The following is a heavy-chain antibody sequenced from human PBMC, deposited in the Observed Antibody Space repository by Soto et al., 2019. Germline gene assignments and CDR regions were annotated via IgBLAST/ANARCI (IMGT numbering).Heavy chain of an antibody. Sequence: QVQLVQSGAEVKEPGSSVKVSCKTSGGTFTTSSFVWVRQGPGQGIEWMGGIIPIFSKTNLAPKFQGRVTFTADESTRTVYMELSSLRSEDTAIYYCATDVVRSTGGDSWGQGTLVTVSS. V-gene: IGHV1-69*01. CDR3: ATDVVRSTGGDS. J-gene: IGHJ4*02. CDR2: IIPIFSKT. CDR1: GGTFTTSS. D-gene: IGHD7-27*01.